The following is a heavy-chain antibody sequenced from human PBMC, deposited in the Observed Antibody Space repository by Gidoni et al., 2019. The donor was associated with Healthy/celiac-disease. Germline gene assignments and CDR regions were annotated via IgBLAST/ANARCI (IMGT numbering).Heavy chain of an antibody. CDR1: GGSISSSSYY. J-gene: IGHJ4*02. V-gene: IGHV4-39*01. D-gene: IGHD3-9*01. CDR2: IYYSGST. Sequence: QLQLQESGPGLVKPSETLSLTCTVSGGSISSSSYYWGWIRQPPGKGLEWIGSIYYSGSTYYNPSLKSRGTISVDTSKNQFSLKLSSVTAADTAVYYCARHRFDILTGYYDYWGQGTLVTVSS. CDR3: ARHRFDILTGYYDY.